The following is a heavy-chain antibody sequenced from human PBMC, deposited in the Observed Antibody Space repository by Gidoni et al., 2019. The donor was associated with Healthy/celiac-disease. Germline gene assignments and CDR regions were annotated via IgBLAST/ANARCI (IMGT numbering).Heavy chain of an antibody. CDR3: ARIADGYTTDAFDI. V-gene: IGHV2-70*01. CDR1: GFSPSTSGMC. CDR2: IDWDDDQ. J-gene: IGHJ3*02. Sequence: QVTLRESGPALGRPTQTLTLTCTFSGFSPSTSGMCVSWIRQPPGKALEGLALIDWDDDQYYSTSLKTRLTISQDTSKHHVVLTMTTMDPVDTATYYCARIADGYTTDAFDIWGQGTMVTVSS. D-gene: IGHD5-12*01.